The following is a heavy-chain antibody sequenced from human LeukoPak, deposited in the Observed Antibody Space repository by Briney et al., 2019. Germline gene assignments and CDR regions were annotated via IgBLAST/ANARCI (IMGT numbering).Heavy chain of an antibody. CDR3: ARPPTGYSYGYDYFDY. J-gene: IGHJ4*02. V-gene: IGHV3-20*04. D-gene: IGHD5-18*01. CDR1: GFPFYDYG. CDR2: INLNGGST. Sequence: GGSLRLSCAASGFPFYDYGMSWVRQAPCKSLDCGSGINLNGGSTGYADSVKGRFTISRDNAKNSLYLQMNSLRAEHTALYYCARPPTGYSYGYDYFDYWGQGTLVTVSS.